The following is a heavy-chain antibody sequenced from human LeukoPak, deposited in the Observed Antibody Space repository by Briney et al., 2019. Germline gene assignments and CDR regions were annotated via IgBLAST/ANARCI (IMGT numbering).Heavy chain of an antibody. D-gene: IGHD1-14*01. CDR1: GYSFTSYW. V-gene: IGHV5-51*01. Sequence: GESLKISCKGSGYSFTSYWIGWVRQMPGKGLEWMGIIYPGDPDTRYSPSFQGQVTISADKSISTAYLQWSSLKASDTAMYYCARVRRYSNYYYYYMDVWGKGTTVTVSS. J-gene: IGHJ6*03. CDR2: IYPGDPDT. CDR3: ARVRRYSNYYYYYMDV.